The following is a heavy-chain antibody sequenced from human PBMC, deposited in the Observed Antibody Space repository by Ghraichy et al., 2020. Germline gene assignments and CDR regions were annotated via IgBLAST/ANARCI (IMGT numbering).Heavy chain of an antibody. V-gene: IGHV1-69*13. CDR3: AREGKYDANGDPDYGMDV. J-gene: IGHJ6*02. CDR1: GGTFSSYA. CDR2: IIPIFGTA. Sequence: SVKVSCKASGGTFSSYAISWVRQAPGQGLEWMGGIIPIFGTANYAQKFQGRVTITADESTSTAYMELSSLRSEDTAVYYCAREGKYDANGDPDYGMDVWGQGTTVTVSS. D-gene: IGHD4-17*01.